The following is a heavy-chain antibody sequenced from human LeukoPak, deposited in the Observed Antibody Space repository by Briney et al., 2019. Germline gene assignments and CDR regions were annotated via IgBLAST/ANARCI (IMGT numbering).Heavy chain of an antibody. V-gene: IGHV4-38-2*02. Sequence: SETLSLTCTVSGYSISSGYYWGWIRQPPGKGLEWIGSLYHTGNTYYNPSLKSRVTISVDTSKNQFSLKLSSVTAADTAVYYCARHDGWYGLLGAFDIWGQGTMVTVSS. CDR2: LYHTGNT. CDR3: ARHDGWYGLLGAFDI. J-gene: IGHJ3*02. CDR1: GYSISSGYY. D-gene: IGHD6-19*01.